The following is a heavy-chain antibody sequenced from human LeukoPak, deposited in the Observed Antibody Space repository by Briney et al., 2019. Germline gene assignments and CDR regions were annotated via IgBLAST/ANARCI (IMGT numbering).Heavy chain of an antibody. CDR3: ARVGRRVAVAGNAFDI. J-gene: IGHJ3*02. CDR2: ISSSSSYT. CDR1: GFTFSDYY. D-gene: IGHD6-19*01. V-gene: IGHV3-11*06. Sequence: PGGSLRLSCAASGFTFSDYYMSWIRQAPGKGLEWVSYISSSSSYTNYADSVKGRFTISRDNAKNSLYLQMNSLRAEDTAVYYCARVGRRVAVAGNAFDIWGQGIMVTVSS.